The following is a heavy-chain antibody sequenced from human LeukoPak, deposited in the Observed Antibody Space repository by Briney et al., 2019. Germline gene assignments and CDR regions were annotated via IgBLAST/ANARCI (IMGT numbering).Heavy chain of an antibody. Sequence: GESLKISCQAFGYSFTSYWIGWVRQRPGKGLEWMGIIYPGGSDTRFSPSFQGQVTISADKSITTAYLQWSSLKASDTAMYYCATSNDYWGQGTLVTVSS. CDR3: ATSNDY. D-gene: IGHD4/OR15-4a*01. CDR2: IYPGGSDT. J-gene: IGHJ4*02. CDR1: GYSFTSYW. V-gene: IGHV5-51*01.